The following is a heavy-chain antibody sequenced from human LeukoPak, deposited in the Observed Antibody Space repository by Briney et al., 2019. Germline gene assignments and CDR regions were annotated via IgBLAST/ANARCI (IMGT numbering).Heavy chain of an antibody. CDR2: SNHSGST. D-gene: IGHD5-18*01. J-gene: IGHJ4*02. CDR3: ARGTVDTAMDLTATPLYYFDY. V-gene: IGHV4-34*01. Sequence: SETLSLTCAVYGGSYSGYYWSWIRQPPGKGLEWIGESNHSGSTNYNPSLKSRVTISVDTSKNQFSLKLSSVTAADTAVYYCARGTVDTAMDLTATPLYYFDYWGQGTLVTVSS. CDR1: GGSYSGYY.